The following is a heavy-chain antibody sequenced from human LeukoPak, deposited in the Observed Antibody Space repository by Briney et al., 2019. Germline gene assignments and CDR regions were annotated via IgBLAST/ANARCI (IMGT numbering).Heavy chain of an antibody. CDR2: INSDGSST. D-gene: IGHD4-23*01. V-gene: IGHV3-74*01. CDR3: ARGRPHGNDY. CDR1: GFIFSSYW. J-gene: IGHJ4*02. Sequence: PGGSLRLSCAASGFIFSSYWMHWVRQAPGKGLVWVSRINSDGSSTSYADSVKGRFSISRDNAKNTLYLQMNSLRVEDTAVYYCARGRPHGNDYWGQGTLVTVSS.